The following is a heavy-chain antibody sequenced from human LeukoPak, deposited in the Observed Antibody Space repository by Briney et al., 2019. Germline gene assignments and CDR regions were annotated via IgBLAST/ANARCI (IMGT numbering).Heavy chain of an antibody. CDR3: ARARDGYTSVDY. Sequence: SETLSLTCTVSGGSISSSSYYWSWIRQPPGKGLEWIGYIYYSGSTNYNPSLKSRVTISVDTSKNQFSLKLSSVTAADTAVYYCARARDGYTSVDYWGQGTLVTVSS. V-gene: IGHV4-61*01. D-gene: IGHD5-24*01. J-gene: IGHJ4*02. CDR2: IYYSGST. CDR1: GGSISSSSYY.